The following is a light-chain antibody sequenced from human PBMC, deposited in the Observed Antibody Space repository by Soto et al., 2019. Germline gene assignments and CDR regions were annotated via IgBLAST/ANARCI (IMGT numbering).Light chain of an antibody. J-gene: IGLJ7*01. CDR3: QSYDSSLSGAV. CDR1: SSNIGAGYD. CDR2: DNS. Sequence: QSVLTQPPSVSGAPGQRVTISCTGSSSNIGAGYDVHWYQQLPGTAPKLLIYDNSSQPSGVPDRFSGSKSGTSASLAITGLQAEDEADYYCQSYDSSLSGAVFGGGPQLTVL. V-gene: IGLV1-40*01.